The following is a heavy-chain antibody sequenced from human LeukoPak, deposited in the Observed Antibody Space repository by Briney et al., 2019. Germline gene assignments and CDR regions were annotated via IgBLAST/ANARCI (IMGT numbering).Heavy chain of an antibody. CDR2: IYYSGST. J-gene: IGHJ4*02. D-gene: IGHD6-6*01. CDR1: GGSISSYY. Sequence: SETLSLTCTVSGGSISSYYWSWIRQPPGKGLEWIGYIYYSGSTNYNPSLKSRVTISVDTSKNQFSLNVSSVTAADTAVYYCARYEQLAYFDYWGQGTLVTVSS. CDR3: ARYEQLAYFDY. V-gene: IGHV4-59*01.